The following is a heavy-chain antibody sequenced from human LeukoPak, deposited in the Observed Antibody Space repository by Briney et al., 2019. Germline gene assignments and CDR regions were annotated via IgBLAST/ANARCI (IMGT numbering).Heavy chain of an antibody. CDR1: GGSISSSSYY. CDR2: IYYSGST. V-gene: IGHV4-39*02. J-gene: IGHJ4*02. D-gene: IGHD3-22*01. CDR3: AREYDSSGYYRFDY. Sequence: SETLSLTCTVSGGSISSSSYYWGWIRQPPGKGLEWIGSIYYSGSTYYNPSLKSRVTISVDTSKKHFSMKLSSVTAADTAVYYCAREYDSSGYYRFDYWGQGTLVTVSS.